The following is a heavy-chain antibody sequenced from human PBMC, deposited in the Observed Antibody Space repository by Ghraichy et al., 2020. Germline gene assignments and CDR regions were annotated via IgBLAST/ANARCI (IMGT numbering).Heavy chain of an antibody. CDR2: TSGGGGST. CDR1: GFTFSSYA. Sequence: GGSLRLSCAASGFTFSSYAMTWVRQAPGKGLEWVSATSGGGGSTSYADSVKGRFTISSDNSKNTLYLQMNSLRAEDTAVYSCAKVVSWRYFDLWGRGTLVTVSS. V-gene: IGHV3-23*01. CDR3: AKVVSWRYFDL. D-gene: IGHD5/OR15-5a*01. J-gene: IGHJ2*01.